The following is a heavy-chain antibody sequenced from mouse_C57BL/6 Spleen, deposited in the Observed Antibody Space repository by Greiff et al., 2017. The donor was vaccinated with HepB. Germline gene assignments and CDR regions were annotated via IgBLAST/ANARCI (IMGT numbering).Heavy chain of an antibody. CDR3: ALHGNYDAMDY. J-gene: IGHJ4*01. D-gene: IGHD2-1*01. V-gene: IGHV1-69*01. CDR1: GYTFTSYW. CDR2: IDPSDSYT. Sequence: QVQLQQPGAELVIPGASVKLSCKASGYTFTSYWMHWVKQRPGQGLEWIGEIDPSDSYTNYNQKFKGKSTLTVDKSSSTAYMQLSSLTSEDSAVYYCALHGNYDAMDYWGQGTSVTVSS.